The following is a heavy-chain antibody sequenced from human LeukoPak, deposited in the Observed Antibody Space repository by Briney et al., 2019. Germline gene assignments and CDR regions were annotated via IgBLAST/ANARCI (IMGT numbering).Heavy chain of an antibody. J-gene: IGHJ4*02. CDR3: ARGGDIDPRSLDY. D-gene: IGHD2-21*02. CDR1: GYIFINYG. Sequence: VASVKVSCKAFGYIFINYGINWVRQAPGQGLEWLGWISGYNGNTDYAQKFQGRVTMTTDTSTSTAYMELRSLRSDDTAVYYCARGGDIDPRSLDYWGQGTLVTVSS. CDR2: ISGYNGNT. V-gene: IGHV1-18*01.